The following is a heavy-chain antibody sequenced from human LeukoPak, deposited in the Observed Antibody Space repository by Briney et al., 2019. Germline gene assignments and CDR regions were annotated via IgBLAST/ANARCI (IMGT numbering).Heavy chain of an antibody. D-gene: IGHD3-22*01. CDR2: IWYDGSNK. Sequence: GGSLRLSCAASGFTFSSYGMHWVRQAPGKGLEWVAVIWYDGSNKYYADSVKGRFTISRDNSKNTLYLQMSSLRAEDTAVYYCARHYYDSSGYYPDYWGQGTLVTVSS. CDR1: GFTFSSYG. J-gene: IGHJ4*02. CDR3: ARHYYDSSGYYPDY. V-gene: IGHV3-33*01.